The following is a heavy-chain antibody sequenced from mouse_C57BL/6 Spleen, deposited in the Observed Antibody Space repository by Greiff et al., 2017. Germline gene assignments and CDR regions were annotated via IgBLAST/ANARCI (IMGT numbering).Heavy chain of an antibody. Sequence: QVQLKQSGPELVKPGASVKISCKASGYAFSNYCMNWVKQRPGKGLEWIGEIYPGDGDTSYNEKFKGKATLTADNSSSTAYMQLRSLTSEDSAVYFCATATVVANRCAYWGQGTLVTVSA. V-gene: IGHV1-80*01. J-gene: IGHJ3*01. CDR3: ATATVVANRCAY. CDR1: GYAFSNYC. D-gene: IGHD1-1*01. CDR2: IYPGDGDT.